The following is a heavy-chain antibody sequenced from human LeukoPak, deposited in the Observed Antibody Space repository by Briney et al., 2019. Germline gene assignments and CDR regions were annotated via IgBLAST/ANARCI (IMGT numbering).Heavy chain of an antibody. J-gene: IGHJ4*02. CDR3: ARDLRLSSTDY. Sequence: GGSLRLSCAASGFTFSSYAMHWVRQAPGKRLEWVAVISYDGSNKYYADSVKGRFTISRDNSKNTLYLQMNSLRAEDTAVYYSARDLRLSSTDYWGQGTLVTVSS. CDR1: GFTFSSYA. D-gene: IGHD2-2*01. V-gene: IGHV3-30*04. CDR2: ISYDGSNK.